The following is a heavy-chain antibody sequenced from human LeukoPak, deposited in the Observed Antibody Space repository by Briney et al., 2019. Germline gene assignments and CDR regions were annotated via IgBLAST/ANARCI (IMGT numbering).Heavy chain of an antibody. CDR2: ISGSGGST. V-gene: IGHV3-23*01. CDR1: GFTFSSYA. CDR3: AKGKRVQGVENLFDY. J-gene: IGHJ4*02. Sequence: GGSLRLSCAASGFTFSSYAMSWVRQAPGKGLEWVSAISGSGGSTYYADSVKGRFTISRDNSKNTLYLQMNSLRAEDTAVYYCAKGKRVQGVENLFDYWGQGTLVTVSS. D-gene: IGHD2-15*01.